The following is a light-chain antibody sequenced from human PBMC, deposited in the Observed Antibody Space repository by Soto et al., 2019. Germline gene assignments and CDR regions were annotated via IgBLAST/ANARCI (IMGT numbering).Light chain of an antibody. CDR2: AAS. Sequence: DIPMTQSPSSLSASVGDRVTITCRASQDISNYLAWYQQKPGKVPKLLIYAASTLQTGVQSRFSGSGSGTVFTLTINSLQPENGATYYCQKYKSAPNTFGRGTRLEIK. CDR3: QKYKSAPNT. J-gene: IGKJ2*01. V-gene: IGKV1-27*01. CDR1: QDISNY.